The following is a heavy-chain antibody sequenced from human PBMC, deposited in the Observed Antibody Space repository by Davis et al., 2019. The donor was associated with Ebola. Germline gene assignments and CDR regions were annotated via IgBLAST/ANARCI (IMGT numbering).Heavy chain of an antibody. CDR2: ISSSSSYI. J-gene: IGHJ6*03. CDR1: GFTFSSYS. CDR3: ARDSYCSSTSCYYYYYMDV. V-gene: IGHV3-21*01. D-gene: IGHD2-2*01. Sequence: GESLKISCAASGFTFSSYSMNWVRQAPGKGLEWVSSISSSSSYIYYADSVKGRFTISRDNAKNTLYLQMNSLRAEDTAVYYCARDSYCSSTSCYYYYYMDVWGKGTTVTVSS.